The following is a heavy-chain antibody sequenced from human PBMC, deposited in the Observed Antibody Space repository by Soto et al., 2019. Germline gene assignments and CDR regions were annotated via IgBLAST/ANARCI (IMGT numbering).Heavy chain of an antibody. Sequence: QVQLQQSGPRLVKPSETLSLTCTVSSGPDRSHNWGWIRQPPGRGLEWIGYVYYTGDTAYNPSLRGRVTISADTSTTAISLPLNSVTAADTAVYYCVRQGIDYLHGLVDVWGQGTTVSVSS. CDR2: VYYTGDT. J-gene: IGHJ6*02. V-gene: IGHV4-59*08. CDR3: VRQGIDYLHGLVDV. D-gene: IGHD4-17*01. CDR1: SGPDRSHN.